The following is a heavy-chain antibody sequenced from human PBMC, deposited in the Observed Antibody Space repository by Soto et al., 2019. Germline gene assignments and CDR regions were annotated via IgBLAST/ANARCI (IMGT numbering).Heavy chain of an antibody. D-gene: IGHD5-12*01. CDR3: ARADSGYAHGYYYYGMDV. V-gene: IGHV3-48*01. J-gene: IGHJ6*02. Sequence: GGSLRLSCAASGFTFSSYSINWVRQAPGKGLEWVSYISSSSSTIYYADSVKGRFTISRDNAKNSLYLQMNSLRAEDTAVYYCARADSGYAHGYYYYGMDVWGQGTTVTVS. CDR2: ISSSSSTI. CDR1: GFTFSSYS.